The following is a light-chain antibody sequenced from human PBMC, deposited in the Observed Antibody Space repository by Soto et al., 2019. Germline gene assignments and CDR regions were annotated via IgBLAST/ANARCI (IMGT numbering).Light chain of an antibody. J-gene: IGLJ1*01. V-gene: IGLV2-14*01. CDR1: SSDVGGYNY. CDR3: SSYTSSSTPV. Sequence: QSALTQPASVSGSLGQSITISCTGTSSDVGGYNYVSWYQQHPGKAPKLMIYEVSNRPSGVSNRFSGSKSGNTASLTISGLQAEDEADYYCSSYTSSSTPVFGTGTK. CDR2: EVS.